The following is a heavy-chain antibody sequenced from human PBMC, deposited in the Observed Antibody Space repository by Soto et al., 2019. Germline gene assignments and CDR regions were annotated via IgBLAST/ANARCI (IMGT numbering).Heavy chain of an antibody. J-gene: IGHJ5*02. V-gene: IGHV4-39*01. D-gene: IGHD3-22*01. Sequence: SETLSLTCTVYGGSISSSSYYWGWLRQPPGKGLEWIGSIYDSGTTYYNPSFKSRVTISVDTSKNQFALKLSSVTAADTAVYYCARRPNYYDSSGYYYWFDPWGQGTTVTVSS. CDR2: IYDSGTT. CDR1: GGSISSSSYY. CDR3: ARRPNYYDSSGYYYWFDP.